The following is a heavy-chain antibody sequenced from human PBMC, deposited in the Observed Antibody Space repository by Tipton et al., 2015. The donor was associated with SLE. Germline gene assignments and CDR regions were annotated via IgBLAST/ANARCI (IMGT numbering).Heavy chain of an antibody. V-gene: IGHV3-13*01. Sequence: SLRLSCAASGFTFSSYDMHWVRQATGKGLEWVSAIGTAGDTYDPGSGKGRFTISRENAKNSLYLQMNSLRAGDTAVYYCAREGAAAVKGVWYFDLWGRATLVTVPS. CDR3: AREGAAAVKGVWYFDL. CDR1: GFTFSSYD. J-gene: IGHJ2*01. CDR2: IGTAGDT. D-gene: IGHD6-13*01.